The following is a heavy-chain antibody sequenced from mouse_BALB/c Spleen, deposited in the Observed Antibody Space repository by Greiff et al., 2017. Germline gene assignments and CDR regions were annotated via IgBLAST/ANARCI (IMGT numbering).Heavy chain of an antibody. CDR2: ISSGGSYT. CDR3: TRDNYGSSYFDY. J-gene: IGHJ2*01. Sequence: EVQRVESGGGLVKPGGSLKLSCAASGFTFSSYTMSWVRQTPEKRLEWVATISSGGSYTYYPDSVKGRFTISRDNAKNTLYLQMSSLKSEDTAMYYCTRDNYGSSYFDYWGQGTTRTVSS. V-gene: IGHV5-6-4*01. CDR1: GFTFSSYT. D-gene: IGHD1-1*01.